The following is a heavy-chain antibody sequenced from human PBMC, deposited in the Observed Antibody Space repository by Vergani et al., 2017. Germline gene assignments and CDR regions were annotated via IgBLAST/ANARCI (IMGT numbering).Heavy chain of an antibody. V-gene: IGHV1-69*01. CDR3: ASAGYSYGYVVYYYGMDV. Sequence: QVQLVQSGAEVKKPGSSVKVSCKASGGTFSSYAISWVRQAPGQGLEWMGGIIPIFGTANYAQKFQGRVTITADESTSTAYMELSSLRSEDTAVYYCASAGYSYGYVVYYYGMDVWGQGTTVTVSS. D-gene: IGHD5-18*01. CDR2: IIPIFGTA. J-gene: IGHJ6*02. CDR1: GGTFSSYA.